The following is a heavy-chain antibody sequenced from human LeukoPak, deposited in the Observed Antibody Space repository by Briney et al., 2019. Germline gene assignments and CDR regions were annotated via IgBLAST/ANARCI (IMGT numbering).Heavy chain of an antibody. J-gene: IGHJ3*02. D-gene: IGHD1-26*01. CDR3: VKDRRGGSYYAATFDI. CDR1: GFTFSSYA. Sequence: PGGSVRLSCAATGFTFSSYAMSWVRQAPGKGLEWVSGISDSGDITYYADSVKGRFTISRDNSKNTLYVQMKSLRVEDTAVYYCVKDRRGGSYYAATFDIWGQGTMVTVSS. V-gene: IGHV3-23*01. CDR2: ISDSGDIT.